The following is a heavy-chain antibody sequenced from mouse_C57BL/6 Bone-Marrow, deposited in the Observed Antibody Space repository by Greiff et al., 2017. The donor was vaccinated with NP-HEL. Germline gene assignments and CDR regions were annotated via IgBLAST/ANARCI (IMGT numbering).Heavy chain of an antibody. D-gene: IGHD1-1*01. CDR1: GYTFPSSW. J-gene: IGHJ1*03. CDR3: TRLNSYYGSSYNWYFDV. CDR2: LYPGNSDT. V-gene: IGHV1-5*01. Sequence: VQLQQSGTVLARPGASVKMSCKTSGYTFPSSWMHWVKQRPGQGLEWIGALYPGNSDTSYNQKFTGKAKLTAVTSASTAYMELSSLTNEDSAVYYCTRLNSYYGSSYNWYFDVWGTGTTVTVSS.